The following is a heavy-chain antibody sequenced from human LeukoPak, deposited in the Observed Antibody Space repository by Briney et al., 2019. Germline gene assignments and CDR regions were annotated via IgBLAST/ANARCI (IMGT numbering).Heavy chain of an antibody. CDR2: ISAYNGNT. J-gene: IGHJ4*02. CDR1: GYTFTSYG. CDR3: ARDPSMYYGSGSYLFDY. V-gene: IGHV1-18*01. Sequence: ASVKVSCKASGYTFTSYGISWVRQAPGQGLEWMGWISAYNGNTNYAQKLQGRVTMTTDTSTSTAYMELRSLRSDDTAVYYCARDPSMYYGSGSYLFDYWGQGTLLTVAS. D-gene: IGHD3-10*01.